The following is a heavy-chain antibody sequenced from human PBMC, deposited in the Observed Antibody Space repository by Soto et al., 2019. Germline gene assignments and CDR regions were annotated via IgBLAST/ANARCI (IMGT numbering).Heavy chain of an antibody. CDR3: ASSSGYYQPIDY. J-gene: IGHJ4*02. D-gene: IGHD3-22*01. CDR1: GGSISSGGYS. CDR2: IYHSGST. V-gene: IGHV4-30-2*01. Sequence: PSETLSLTCAVSGGSISSGGYSWSWIRQPPGKGLEWIGYIYHSGSTYYNPSLKSRVTISVDRSKNQFSLKLSSVTAADTAVYYCASSSGYYQPIDYWGQGTLVTVSS.